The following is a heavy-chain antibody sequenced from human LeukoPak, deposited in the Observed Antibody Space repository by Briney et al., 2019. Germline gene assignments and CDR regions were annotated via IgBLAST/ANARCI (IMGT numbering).Heavy chain of an antibody. Sequence: GGSLRLSCAASGFTFSSYSTNWVRQAPGKGLEWVSSISSSSSYIYYADSVKGRFTISRDNAKNSLYLQMNSLRAEDTAVYYCARDRLGGAAAGTSWFDPWGQGTLVTVSS. CDR3: ARDRLGGAAAGTSWFDP. CDR2: ISSSSSYI. CDR1: GFTFSSYS. V-gene: IGHV3-21*01. J-gene: IGHJ5*02. D-gene: IGHD6-13*01.